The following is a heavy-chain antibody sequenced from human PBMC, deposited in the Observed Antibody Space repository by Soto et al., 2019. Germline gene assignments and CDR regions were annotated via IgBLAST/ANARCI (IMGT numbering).Heavy chain of an antibody. Sequence: GGTLRLPCAATGLTFSNARMSWARQAQGKGLEWVGHIKSKTDGGATDYAAPVKGRFTISRDESENTVNLQMNSMKTEDKAVYYCTTDGLITFGAVLIQNLVDSYGQGTQVTVSS. CDR2: IKSKTDGGAT. CDR1: GLTFSNAR. J-gene: IGHJ5*01. V-gene: IGHV3-15*01. D-gene: IGHD3-16*01. CDR3: TTDGLITFGAVLIQNLVDS.